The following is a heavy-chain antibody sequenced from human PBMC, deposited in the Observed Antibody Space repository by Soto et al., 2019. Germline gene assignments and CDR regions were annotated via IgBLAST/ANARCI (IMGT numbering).Heavy chain of an antibody. CDR2: IYYSGST. Sequence: SETLSLTCTVSGGSISSYYWSWIRQPPGKGLEWIGYIYYSGSTNYNPSLKSRVTISVDTSKNQFSLKLSSVTAADTAVYYCARDPRMDCSSTSCYLPDDAFDIWGQGTMVTVSS. D-gene: IGHD2-2*01. CDR1: GGSISSYY. CDR3: ARDPRMDCSSTSCYLPDDAFDI. V-gene: IGHV4-59*01. J-gene: IGHJ3*02.